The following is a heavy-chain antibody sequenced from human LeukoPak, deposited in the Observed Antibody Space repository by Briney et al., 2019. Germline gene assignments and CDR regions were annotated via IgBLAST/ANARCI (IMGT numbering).Heavy chain of an antibody. V-gene: IGHV4-39*01. D-gene: IGHD2-2*01. CDR3: ATSRQLLDNWFDP. CDR1: GGSISRSSYY. Sequence: PSETLSLTCTVSGGSISRSSYYWGWIRQPPGKGLEWIGSIYYSGSTYYNPSLKSRVTISVDTSKNQFSLKLSSVTAADTAVYYCATSRQLLDNWFDPWGQGTLVTVSS. J-gene: IGHJ5*02. CDR2: IYYSGST.